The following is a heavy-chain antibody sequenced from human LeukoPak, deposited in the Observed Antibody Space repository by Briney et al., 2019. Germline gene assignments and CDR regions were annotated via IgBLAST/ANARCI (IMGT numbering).Heavy chain of an antibody. Sequence: PGRSLRLSCAASGFTFNMYGMHWVRQAPGKGLEWVAGISNDGSTKDYADSVKGRFTISRDSSKKSMFLQMNSLRAEDTAVYYCAKAPYCTSTSCHFSGYAQRPLDSWGQGTLVTVSS. J-gene: IGHJ4*02. D-gene: IGHD2-2*01. CDR3: AKAPYCTSTSCHFSGYAQRPLDS. CDR2: ISNDGSTK. V-gene: IGHV3-30*18. CDR1: GFTFNMYG.